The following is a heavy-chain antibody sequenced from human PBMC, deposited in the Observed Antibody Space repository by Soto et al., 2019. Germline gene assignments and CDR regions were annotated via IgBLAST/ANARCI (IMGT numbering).Heavy chain of an antibody. J-gene: IGHJ6*03. D-gene: IGHD2-2*01. CDR3: ARGGSAYCSSTSCLSRYYYYYMDV. CDR1: GYTFTIYG. V-gene: IGHV1-18*01. Sequence: ASVKVSCKASGYTFTIYGISWVRQAPGQGLEWMGWISAYNGNTNYAQKLQGRVTMTTDTSTSTAYMELRSLRSDDTAVYYCARGGSAYCSSTSCLSRYYYYYMDVWGKGTTVTVSS. CDR2: ISAYNGNT.